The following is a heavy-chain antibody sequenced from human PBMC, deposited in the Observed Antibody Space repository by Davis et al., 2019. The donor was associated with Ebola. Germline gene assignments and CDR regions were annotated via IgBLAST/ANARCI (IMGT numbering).Heavy chain of an antibody. CDR3: ARERAYYYGSGSLVYGMDV. Sequence: AASVKVSCKASGYTFTSYDINWVRQATGQGLEWMGGIIPIFGTANYAQKFQGRVTITADESTSTAYMELSSLRSEDTAVYYCARERAYYYGSGSLVYGMDVWGQGTTVTVSS. CDR2: IIPIFGTA. J-gene: IGHJ6*02. D-gene: IGHD3-10*01. V-gene: IGHV1-69*13. CDR1: GYTFTSYD.